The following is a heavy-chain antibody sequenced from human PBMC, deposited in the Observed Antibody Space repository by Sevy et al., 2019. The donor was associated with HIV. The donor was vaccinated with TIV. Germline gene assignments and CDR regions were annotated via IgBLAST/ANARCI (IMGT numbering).Heavy chain of an antibody. CDR1: GFTFDDYA. V-gene: IGHV3-9*01. D-gene: IGHD3-22*01. CDR2: ISWNSGSI. Sequence: GGSLRLSCAASGFTFDDYAMHWVRQAPGKGLEWVSGISWNSGSIGYADSVKGRFTISRDNAKNSLYLQMNSLRAEDTALYYCAKARRVVVEGGAFDIWGQGTMVTV. J-gene: IGHJ3*02. CDR3: AKARRVVVEGGAFDI.